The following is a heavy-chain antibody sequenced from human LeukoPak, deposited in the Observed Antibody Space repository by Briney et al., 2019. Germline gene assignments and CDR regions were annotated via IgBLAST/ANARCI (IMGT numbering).Heavy chain of an antibody. D-gene: IGHD5-12*01. J-gene: IGHJ4*02. CDR3: AKDSRGYGGSDLDY. CDR2: ISGSGTGT. V-gene: IGHV3-23*01. CDR1: GFTFSSYA. Sequence: GGSLRLSCAASGFTFSSYAMSWVRQAPGKGLEWVSAISGSGTGTYYADSVKGQFTISRDHSKNTLYLQMNILRAEDTAVYYCAKDSRGYGGSDLDYWGQGTLVTVSS.